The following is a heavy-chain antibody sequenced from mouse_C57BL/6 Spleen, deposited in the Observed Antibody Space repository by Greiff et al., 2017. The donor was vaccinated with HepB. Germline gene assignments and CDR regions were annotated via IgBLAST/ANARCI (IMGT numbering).Heavy chain of an antibody. V-gene: IGHV1-9*01. CDR1: GYTFTGYW. CDR2: ILPGSGST. D-gene: IGHD2-4*01. CDR3: ASSPYYDYDGGFAY. J-gene: IGHJ3*01. Sequence: VQLQQSGAELMKPGASVKLSCKATGYTFTGYWIEWVKQRPGHGLEWIGEILPGSGSTNYNEKFKGKATFTADTSSNTAYMQISSLTTEDSAIYYCASSPYYDYDGGFAYWGQGTLVTVSA.